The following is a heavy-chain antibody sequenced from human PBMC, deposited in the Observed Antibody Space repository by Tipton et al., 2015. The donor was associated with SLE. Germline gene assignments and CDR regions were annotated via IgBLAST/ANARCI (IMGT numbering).Heavy chain of an antibody. CDR3: ARDSGLVGYYYGMDV. CDR1: GFTFSDYY. J-gene: IGHJ6*02. Sequence: SLRLSCAASGFTFSDYYMNWVRQAPGKGLEWVSSISSSSTIYYADSVKGRFTISRDNAKNSLYLQMNSLRAEDTAVYYCARDSGLVGYYYGMDVWGQGTTVTVSS. CDR2: ISSSSTI. D-gene: IGHD1-26*01. V-gene: IGHV3-69-1*01.